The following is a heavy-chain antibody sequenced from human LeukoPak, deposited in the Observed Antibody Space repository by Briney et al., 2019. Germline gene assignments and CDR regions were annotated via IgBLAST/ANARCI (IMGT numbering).Heavy chain of an antibody. CDR1: GFALSSYV. D-gene: IGHD6-19*01. J-gene: IGHJ6*02. Sequence: GGSLRLSCAASGFALSSYVMSWVRQAPGKGLEWVSGISGSGGSTNYADSVKGRFTISRDNSKNTLYLQMNRLRVEDTAVYYCAKDSGSGWYQYGMDVWGQGTTVTVSS. CDR2: ISGSGGST. CDR3: AKDSGSGWYQYGMDV. V-gene: IGHV3-23*01.